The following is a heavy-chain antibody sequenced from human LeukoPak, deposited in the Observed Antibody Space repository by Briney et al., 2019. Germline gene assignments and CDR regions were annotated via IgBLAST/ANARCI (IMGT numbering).Heavy chain of an antibody. J-gene: IGHJ3*02. Sequence: PSETLSLTCTVSGGSISSGSYYWSWIRRPAGKGLEWIGRIYTSGSTNYNPSLKSRVTISVDTSKNQFSLKLSSVTAADTAVYYCARDRGDIVVVPGASLRLTGDAFDIWGQGTMVTVSS. CDR1: GGSISSGSYY. CDR2: IYTSGST. V-gene: IGHV4-61*02. CDR3: ARDRGDIVVVPGASLRLTGDAFDI. D-gene: IGHD2-2*01.